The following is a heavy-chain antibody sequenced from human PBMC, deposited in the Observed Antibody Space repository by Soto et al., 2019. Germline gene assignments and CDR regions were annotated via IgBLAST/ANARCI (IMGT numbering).Heavy chain of an antibody. CDR1: SVSNAW. Sequence: SVSNAWMNWVRQAPGKGLEWVGRIKGKTDGGTTDYAAPVKGRFTISRDDSKNTLYLQMNSLKTEDTAVYYCTTDDYGDYSAFDIWGQGTMVTVSS. V-gene: IGHV3-15*07. CDR3: TTDDYGDYSAFDI. CDR2: IKGKTDGGTT. J-gene: IGHJ3*02. D-gene: IGHD4-17*01.